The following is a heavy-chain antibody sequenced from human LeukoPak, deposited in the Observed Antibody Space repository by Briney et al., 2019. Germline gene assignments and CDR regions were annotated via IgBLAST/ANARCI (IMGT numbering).Heavy chain of an antibody. CDR1: GYTFTSYA. CDR2: INAGNGNA. V-gene: IGHV1-3*01. J-gene: IGHJ4*02. CDR3: ASMGTSGYELFDY. Sequence: ASVKVSCKASGYTFTSYAMHWVRQAPGQRLEWMGWINAGNGNAKYSQKFQGRVTITRDTSASTAYMELSSLRSEDTAVYYCASMGTSGYELFDYWGQGTLVTVSA. D-gene: IGHD5-12*01.